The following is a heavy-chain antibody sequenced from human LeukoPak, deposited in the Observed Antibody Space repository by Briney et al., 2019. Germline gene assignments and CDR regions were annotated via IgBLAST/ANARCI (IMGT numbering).Heavy chain of an antibody. V-gene: IGHV4-39*01. J-gene: IGHJ4*02. CDR3: AKTVWSRLAAGLDS. Sequence: SETLSLTCSVSGGSISGSSYYWGWIRQPPGKGLEWIGNIYYRGSTYYNPALKSRVIMSIDTSKNQFSLKVNSVTATDTAVYYCAKTVWSRLAAGLDSWGQGTLVTVSS. CDR1: GGSISGSSYY. CDR2: IYYRGST. D-gene: IGHD2-21*02.